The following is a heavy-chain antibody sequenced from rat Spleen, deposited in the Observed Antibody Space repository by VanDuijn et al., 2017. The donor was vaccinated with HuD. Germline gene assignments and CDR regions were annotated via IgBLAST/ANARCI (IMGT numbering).Heavy chain of an antibody. J-gene: IGHJ4*01. CDR1: GITFSNYN. Sequence: EVQLVESGGGLVQPGRSLKLSCAASGITFSNYNMTWVRQAPTKGLEWVASISPSGSNTYYRDSVKGRFTVSRDNEKSALYLQMDGLRSEDTATYYCARHYGGYSEYVMDAWGQGASVTVSS. V-gene: IGHV5-25*01. CDR2: ISPSGSNT. D-gene: IGHD1-11*01. CDR3: ARHYGGYSEYVMDA.